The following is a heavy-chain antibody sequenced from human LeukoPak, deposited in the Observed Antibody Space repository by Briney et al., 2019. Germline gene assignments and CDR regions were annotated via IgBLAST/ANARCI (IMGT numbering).Heavy chain of an antibody. CDR1: GGSISDYY. D-gene: IGHD3-22*01. Sequence: HLGTPSLTSAVSGGSISDYYWTGIRHRPAQGLEWIGFISYSGNTKYNPSLTSRVTISLDTSKNQFSLKLISVTAADTAVYYCARGVGSGYTDYWGQGALVTVSS. J-gene: IGHJ4*02. CDR2: ISYSGNT. CDR3: ARGVGSGYTDY. V-gene: IGHV4-59*01.